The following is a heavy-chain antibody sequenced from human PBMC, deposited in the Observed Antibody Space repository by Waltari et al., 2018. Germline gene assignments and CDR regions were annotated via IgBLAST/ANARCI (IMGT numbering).Heavy chain of an antibody. CDR3: ARHAKYSSSSPFDY. V-gene: IGHV4-39*01. D-gene: IGHD6-6*01. Sequence: QLQLQESGPGLVKPSETLSLTCSVSGGSISSTSHYWAWIRQPPGKGLEWIGSIYYSGSTYYNPSLKSRVTISVDTSKNQFSLKLSSVTAADTAVYYCARHAKYSSSSPFDYWGQGTLVTVSS. CDR1: GGSISSTSHY. CDR2: IYYSGST. J-gene: IGHJ4*02.